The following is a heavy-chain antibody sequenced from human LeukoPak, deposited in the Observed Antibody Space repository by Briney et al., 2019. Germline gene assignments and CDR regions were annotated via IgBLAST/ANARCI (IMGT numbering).Heavy chain of an antibody. CDR2: IYTSGST. V-gene: IGHV4-4*07. D-gene: IGHD3-22*01. CDR3: ARDTVYYDSSGYLGVFDY. Sequence: KPSETLSLTCTVSGGSISSYYWSWIRQPAGKGLEWIGRIYTSGSTNYNPSLKSRVSMSVDTSKNQFSLKLSSVTAADTAVYYCARDTVYYDSSGYLGVFDYWGQGTLVTVSS. J-gene: IGHJ4*02. CDR1: GGSISSYY.